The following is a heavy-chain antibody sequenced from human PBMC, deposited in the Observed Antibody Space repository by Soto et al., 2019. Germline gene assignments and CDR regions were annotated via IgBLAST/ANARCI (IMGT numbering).Heavy chain of an antibody. CDR3: AKSGGSYVMIVDY. CDR2: SSGSGDST. D-gene: IGHD1-26*01. Sequence: EVQLLESGGGLVQPGGSLRVSCAASGFTFSSYAMSWARQAPGQGLGWVSSSSGSGDSTYYADSVKGRFTVSRDNSKNTLYLQMNSLRAEDTAAYYCAKSGGSYVMIVDYWGQGTLVTVSS. J-gene: IGHJ4*02. V-gene: IGHV3-23*01. CDR1: GFTFSSYA.